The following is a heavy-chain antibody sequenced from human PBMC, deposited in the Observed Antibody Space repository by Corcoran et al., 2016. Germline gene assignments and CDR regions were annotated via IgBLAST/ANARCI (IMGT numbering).Heavy chain of an antibody. CDR1: GGSFSGYY. V-gene: IGHV4-34*01. D-gene: IGHD6-13*01. J-gene: IGHJ5*02. Sequence: QVQLQQWGAGLLKPSETLSLTCAVYGGSFSGYYWSWIRQPPGKGLEWIGEINHSGSTNYNPSLKSRVTISVDTSKNQFSLKLSSVTAADTAVYYCARLVIAAAGQNWFDPWGQGTLVTVSS. CDR3: ARLVIAAAGQNWFDP. CDR2: INHSGST.